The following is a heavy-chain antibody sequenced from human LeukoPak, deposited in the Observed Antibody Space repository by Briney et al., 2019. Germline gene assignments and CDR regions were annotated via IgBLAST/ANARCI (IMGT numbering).Heavy chain of an antibody. CDR1: GFTLSTYE. Sequence: PGGSLRLSCAASGFTLSTYEMTWVRQAPGKGQEGISFITSSGSPTFYADSVKGRFTIFRDTAKNSLFLQMNNLRGEDTAVYYCARDISSSTRAFDIWGQGTMVTVS. D-gene: IGHD2-15*01. CDR2: ITSSGSPT. J-gene: IGHJ3*02. V-gene: IGHV3-48*03. CDR3: ARDISSSTRAFDI.